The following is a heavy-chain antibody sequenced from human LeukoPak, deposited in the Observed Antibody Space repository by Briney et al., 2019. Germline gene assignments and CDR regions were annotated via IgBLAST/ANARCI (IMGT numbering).Heavy chain of an antibody. V-gene: IGHV4-59*01. CDR1: GGSISSYY. CDR2: IYYSGST. J-gene: IGHJ4*02. CDR3: ASVPREGYYDSSGYSVY. Sequence: SETLSLTCTVSGGSISSYYWSWIRQPPGKGLEWIGYIYYSGSTNYNPSLKSRVTISVDTSKNQFSLKLSSVTVADTAVYYCASVPREGYYDSSGYSVYWGQGTLVTVSS. D-gene: IGHD3-22*01.